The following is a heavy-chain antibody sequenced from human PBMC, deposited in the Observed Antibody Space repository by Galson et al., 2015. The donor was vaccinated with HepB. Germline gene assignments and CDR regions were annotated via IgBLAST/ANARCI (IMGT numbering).Heavy chain of an antibody. CDR3: AKDLIVGASALLDF. CDR1: GFIFSSYG. V-gene: IGHV3-30*18. Sequence: SLRLSCAASGFIFSSYGMHWVRQAPGKGLEWVAVLSYDGGNEYYADSVKGRFTISRDNSKNTLYLQMNSLRAEDTAVYYCAKDLIVGASALLDFLGQGILVTVSS. J-gene: IGHJ4*02. CDR2: LSYDGGNE. D-gene: IGHD1-26*01.